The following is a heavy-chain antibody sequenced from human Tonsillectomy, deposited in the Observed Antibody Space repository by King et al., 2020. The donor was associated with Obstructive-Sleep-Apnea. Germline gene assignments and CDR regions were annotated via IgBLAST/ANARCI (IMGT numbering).Heavy chain of an antibody. CDR1: GGNFNGCV. Sequence: QLVQSGAAVKKPGSSVKVSCKASGGNFNGCVITWVRQAPGQGLECMGMVIPMPGLTYYVQKFQGRVTITADEATSTAYMELSSLTSEDTAIYYCAYSGQGWNEGGVDSWGQGTLVTVSS. CDR2: VIPMPGLT. D-gene: IGHD1-1*01. CDR3: AYSGQGWNEGGVDS. J-gene: IGHJ5*01. V-gene: IGHV1-69*09.